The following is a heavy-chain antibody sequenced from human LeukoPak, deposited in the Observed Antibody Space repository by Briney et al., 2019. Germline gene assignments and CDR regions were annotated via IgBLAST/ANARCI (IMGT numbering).Heavy chain of an antibody. Sequence: GGSLPVSCAASGFTFSTYWMHWVRQAAGKGLVWVSRINSDGRSISYADSLKGRFTISRDNAKNSLYLQMNSLRGEDTALYYCTRRIPGGGLDYWGQAAMV. CDR2: INSDGRSI. V-gene: IGHV3-74*01. J-gene: IGHJ4*02. CDR3: TRRIPGGGLDY. D-gene: IGHD2-2*01. CDR1: GFTFSTYW.